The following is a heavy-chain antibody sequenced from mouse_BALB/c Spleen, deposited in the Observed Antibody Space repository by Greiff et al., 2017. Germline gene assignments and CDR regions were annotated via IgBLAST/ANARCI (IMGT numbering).Heavy chain of an antibody. D-gene: IGHD2-14*01. CDR2: INPNNGGT. CDR1: GYTFTDYN. CDR3: ARTLRYSYAMDY. J-gene: IGHJ4*01. Sequence: VQLKESGPELVKPGASVKIPCKASGYTFTDYNMDWVKQSHGKSLEWIGDINPNNGGTIYNQKFKGKATLTVDKSSSTAYMELRSLTSEDTAVYYCARTLRYSYAMDYWGQGTSVTVSS. V-gene: IGHV1-18*01.